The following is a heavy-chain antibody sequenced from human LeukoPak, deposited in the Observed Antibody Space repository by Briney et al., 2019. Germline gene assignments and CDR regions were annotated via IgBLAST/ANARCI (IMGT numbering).Heavy chain of an antibody. CDR2: ISSNGGST. Sequence: PGGSLRLSCAASGFTFSSYAMHWVRQAPGKGLEYVSAISSNGGSTYYANSVKGRFTISRDNSKNTLYLQMGSLRAEDMAVYYCASLPRFDPWGQGTLVTVSS. J-gene: IGHJ5*02. CDR3: ASLPRFDP. CDR1: GFTFSSYA. V-gene: IGHV3-64*01.